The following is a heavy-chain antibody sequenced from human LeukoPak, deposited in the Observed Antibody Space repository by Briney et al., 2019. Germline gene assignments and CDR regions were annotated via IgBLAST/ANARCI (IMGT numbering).Heavy chain of an antibody. CDR1: GGSFSGYY. J-gene: IGHJ5*02. Sequence: SETLSLTCAVYGGSFSGYYWSWIRQPPGKGLEWIGEIDHSGSTNYNPSLKSRVTISVDTSKNQFSLKLSSVTAADTAVYYCARSSGSRLTIFGVASYRFDPWGQGTLVTVSS. D-gene: IGHD3-3*01. CDR2: IDHSGST. V-gene: IGHV4-34*01. CDR3: ARSSGSRLTIFGVASYRFDP.